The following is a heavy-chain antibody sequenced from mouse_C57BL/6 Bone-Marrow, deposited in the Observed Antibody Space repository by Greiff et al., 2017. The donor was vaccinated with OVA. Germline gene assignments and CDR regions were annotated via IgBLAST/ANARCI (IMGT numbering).Heavy chain of an antibody. J-gene: IGHJ2*01. Sequence: VQLQQSGAELARPGASVKLSCKASGYTFTSYGISWVKQRTGQGLEWIGEIYPRSGNTYYNEKFKGKATLTADKSSSTAYMALRSLTSEDSAVYFCARQLRLRTTYYFDYWGQGTTLTVSS. CDR2: IYPRSGNT. V-gene: IGHV1-81*01. CDR1: GYTFTSYG. D-gene: IGHD3-2*02. CDR3: ARQLRLRTTYYFDY.